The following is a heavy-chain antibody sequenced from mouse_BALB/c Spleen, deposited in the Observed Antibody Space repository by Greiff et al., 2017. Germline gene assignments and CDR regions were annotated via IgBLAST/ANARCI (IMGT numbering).Heavy chain of an antibody. CDR2: ISYDGSN. V-gene: IGHV3-6*02. D-gene: IGHD4-1*01. J-gene: IGHJ3*01. CDR1: GYSITSGYY. Sequence: EVKLQESGPGLVKPSQSLSLTCSVTGYSITSGYYWNWIRQFPGNKLEWMGYISYDGSNNYNPSLKNRISITRDTSKNQFFLKLNSVTTEDTATYYCARTDWDGWFAYWGQGTLVTVSA. CDR3: ARTDWDGWFAY.